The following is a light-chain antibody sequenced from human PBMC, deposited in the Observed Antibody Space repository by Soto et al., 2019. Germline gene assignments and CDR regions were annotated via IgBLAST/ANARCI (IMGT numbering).Light chain of an antibody. CDR1: SSNIGAGYD. Sequence: QSVLTQPPSVSGAPGQRVTMSCTGSSSNIGAGYDVPWYQELPGTAPKPLIYGNSNRPSGVPDRFSGSRSGTSASLAITGLQAEDEADYYCQSYDSSLSAWVFGGGTKLTVL. CDR2: GNS. J-gene: IGLJ3*02. CDR3: QSYDSSLSAWV. V-gene: IGLV1-40*01.